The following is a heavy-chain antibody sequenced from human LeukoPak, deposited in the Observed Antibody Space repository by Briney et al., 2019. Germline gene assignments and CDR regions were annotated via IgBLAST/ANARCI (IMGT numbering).Heavy chain of an antibody. D-gene: IGHD4-17*01. CDR3: AKGAQDFGDSTTDY. CDR2: VSGSGGRT. J-gene: IGHJ4*02. CDR1: GFTVSSNY. Sequence: GGSLRLSCAASGFTVSSNYMSWVRQAPGKGLEWVSVVSGSGGRTYYADSVKGRFTISRDNSKNTLFLQMNSLRVEDTAVYYCAKGAQDFGDSTTDYWGQGTLVTVSS. V-gene: IGHV3-23*01.